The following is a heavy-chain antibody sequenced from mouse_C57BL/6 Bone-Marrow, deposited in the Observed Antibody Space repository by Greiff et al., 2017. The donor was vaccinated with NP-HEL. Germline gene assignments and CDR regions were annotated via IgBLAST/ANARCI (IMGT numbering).Heavy chain of an antibody. V-gene: IGHV5-16*01. Sequence: VKLVESEGGLVQPGSSMKLSCTASGFTFSDYYMAWVRQVPEKGLEWVANINYDGSSTYYLDSLKSRFIISRDNAKNILYLQMSSLKSEDTATYYGAREGGLRRRTYAMDYWGQGTSVTVSS. CDR3: AREGGLRRRTYAMDY. CDR2: INYDGSST. CDR1: GFTFSDYY. J-gene: IGHJ4*01. D-gene: IGHD2-4*01.